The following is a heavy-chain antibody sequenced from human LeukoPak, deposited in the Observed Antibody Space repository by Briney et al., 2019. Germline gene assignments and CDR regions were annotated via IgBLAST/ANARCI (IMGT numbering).Heavy chain of an antibody. Sequence: GGSLRLFCASWCLNRRSNYMMWVRQAPGKGLEWVSIIYSGGSTYYADSVKGRFTISRDNSKNTLYLQMNSLSAEDTAVYYCAGYRDYGDYYEFSGMVVWGRGTTVTVSS. J-gene: IGHJ6*02. CDR1: CLNRRSNY. CDR2: IYSGGST. D-gene: IGHD4-17*01. CDR3: AGYRDYGDYYEFSGMVV. V-gene: IGHV3-66*01.